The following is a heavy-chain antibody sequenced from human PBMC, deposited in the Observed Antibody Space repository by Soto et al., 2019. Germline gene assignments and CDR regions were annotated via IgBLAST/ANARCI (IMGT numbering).Heavy chain of an antibody. J-gene: IGHJ4*02. CDR2: ISYDGSNK. Sequence: QVQLVESGGGVVQPGRSLRLSCAASGFTFSSYAMHWVRQAPGKELEWVAVISYDGSNKYYADSVKGRFTISRDNSKNTLYLHMNSLRAEDTAVYYCASAYDILTGYYPNWGQGTLVTVSS. CDR1: GFTFSSYA. V-gene: IGHV3-30-3*01. CDR3: ASAYDILTGYYPN. D-gene: IGHD3-9*01.